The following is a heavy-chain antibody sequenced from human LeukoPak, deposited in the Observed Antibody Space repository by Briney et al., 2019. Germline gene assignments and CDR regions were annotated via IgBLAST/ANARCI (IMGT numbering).Heavy chain of an antibody. Sequence: GGSLRLSCAASGFTFSSYAMSWVRQAPGKGLEWVSAISGSGGSTYYADSVKGRFTISRDNSKNTLYLQMNSLRDEDTAVYYCAKDQTIFGVVQDQYFDYWGQGTLVTVSS. D-gene: IGHD3-3*01. CDR3: AKDQTIFGVVQDQYFDY. V-gene: IGHV3-23*01. CDR1: GFTFSSYA. J-gene: IGHJ4*02. CDR2: ISGSGGST.